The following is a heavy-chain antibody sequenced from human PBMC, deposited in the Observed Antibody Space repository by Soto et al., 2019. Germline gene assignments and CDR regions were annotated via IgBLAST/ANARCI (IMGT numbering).Heavy chain of an antibody. CDR2: FRAGGDDGTT. J-gene: IGHJ4*02. V-gene: IGHV3-23*01. CDR3: AKKVNSGSGSQYFDY. Sequence: GGALRLSCVASGFTFSSYSMSWVRQAPGKGLEWVSGFRAGGDDGTTYYADSVKGRFTISRDNSKNTLFLQMNSLRAEDTAIYYCAKKVNSGSGSQYFDYFGKGTLVTVS. D-gene: IGHD3-10*01. CDR1: GFTFSSYS.